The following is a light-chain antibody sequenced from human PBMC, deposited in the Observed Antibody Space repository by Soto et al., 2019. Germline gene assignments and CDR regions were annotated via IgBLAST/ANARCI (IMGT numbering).Light chain of an antibody. CDR2: GAS. V-gene: IGKV3-15*01. CDR1: QSVSSN. J-gene: IGKJ1*01. CDR3: QQCNNWPQGT. Sequence: EIVMTQSPATLSVSPGERATLSCRASQSVSSNLAWYQQKPGQAPRLLIYGASTRATGIPARFSGSGSGTEFTLTISSLQSEDFAVYYCQQCNNWPQGTFGQGTRWISN.